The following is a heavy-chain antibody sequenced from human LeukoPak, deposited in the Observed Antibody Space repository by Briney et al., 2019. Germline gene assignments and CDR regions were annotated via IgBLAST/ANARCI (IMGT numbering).Heavy chain of an antibody. D-gene: IGHD3-22*01. CDR2: IIPIFGTA. CDR1: GGTFSSYA. J-gene: IGHJ3*01. Sequence: ASVKVSCKASGGTFSSYAISWVRQAPGQGLEWMGGIIPIFGTANYAQKFQGRVTITTDESTSTAYMELSSLRSEDTAVYYCAKMYYYDSSGYYYLPLWGQGTMVTVSS. CDR3: AKMYYYDSSGYYYLPL. V-gene: IGHV1-69*05.